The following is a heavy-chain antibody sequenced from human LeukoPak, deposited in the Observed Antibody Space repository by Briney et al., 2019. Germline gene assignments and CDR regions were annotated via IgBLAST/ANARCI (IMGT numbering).Heavy chain of an antibody. V-gene: IGHV4-59*08. D-gene: IGHD1-26*01. Sequence: SETLSLTCTVSGGSISSFYWSWIRQPPGKGLEWIGYIYYSGSTNYNPSLKSRVTISVDTSKNQFSLKLSSVTAADTAMYYCAPLSKGSYYLGYWGQGTLVTVSS. CDR1: GGSISSFY. CDR3: APLSKGSYYLGY. CDR2: IYYSGST. J-gene: IGHJ4*02.